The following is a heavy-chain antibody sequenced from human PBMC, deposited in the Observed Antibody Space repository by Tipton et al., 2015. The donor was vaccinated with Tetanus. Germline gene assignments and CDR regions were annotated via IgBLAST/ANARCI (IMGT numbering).Heavy chain of an antibody. V-gene: IGHV4-39*01. CDR1: GGSISTRNYF. J-gene: IGHJ4*02. CDR2: IYYSGST. D-gene: IGHD5-12*01. CDR3: ASRGYSGRRQIEDY. Sequence: GSLRLSCTVSGGSISTRNYFWGWIRQAPGKGLEWIGNIYYSGSTDYNPSLKSRVAISADTSKNQFSLKLSSVTAADTAVYYCASRGYSGRRQIEDYWGQGTLVTVSS.